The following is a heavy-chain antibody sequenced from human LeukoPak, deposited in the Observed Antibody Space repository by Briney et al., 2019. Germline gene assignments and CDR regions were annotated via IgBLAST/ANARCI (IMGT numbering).Heavy chain of an antibody. J-gene: IGHJ5*02. V-gene: IGHV4-4*09. D-gene: IGHD3-16*01. CDR1: GDSISSYY. Sequence: PSETLSLTCTVSGDSISSYYWSWIRQPPGEGLEWIGYIHTSGSSNYNPSLKSRVTISVDTSKNQFSLKLSSVTAADTAVYYCARRRMLGVSGGCCWFDPWGQGTLVTVSS. CDR2: IHTSGSS. CDR3: ARRRMLGVSGGCCWFDP.